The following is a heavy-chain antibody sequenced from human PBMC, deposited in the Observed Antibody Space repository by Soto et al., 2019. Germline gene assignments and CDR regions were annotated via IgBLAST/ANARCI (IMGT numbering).Heavy chain of an antibody. J-gene: IGHJ6*02. Sequence: LRLSCAASGFTFSNAWMSWVRQAPGKGLEWVGRIKSKTDGGTTDYAAPVKGRFTISRDDSKNTLYLQMNSLKTEDTAVYYCTTDPYYDFWSGYHYYYYGMDVWGQGTTVTVSS. CDR1: GFTFSNAW. CDR2: IKSKTDGGTT. D-gene: IGHD3-3*01. CDR3: TTDPYYDFWSGYHYYYYGMDV. V-gene: IGHV3-15*01.